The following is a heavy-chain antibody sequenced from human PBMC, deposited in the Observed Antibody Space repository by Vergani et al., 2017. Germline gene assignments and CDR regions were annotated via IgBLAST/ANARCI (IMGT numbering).Heavy chain of an antibody. V-gene: IGHV3-30*18. J-gene: IGHJ6*03. CDR3: AKAGSVTSGSLQYNFYMDV. D-gene: IGHD3-10*01. Sequence: QVQLAESGGGRVQPGRSLRLSCAASGFSFSSHAIHWVRQAPRKGLEWVAVISDDGSKKYYADSVKGRFTISRDNSKNTLDLQMNSLRTQDTAVYYCAKAGSVTSGSLQYNFYMDVWGKGTTVTVS. CDR1: GFSFSSHA. CDR2: ISDDGSKK.